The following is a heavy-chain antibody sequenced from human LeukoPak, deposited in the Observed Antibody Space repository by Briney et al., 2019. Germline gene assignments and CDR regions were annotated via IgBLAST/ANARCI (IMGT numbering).Heavy chain of an antibody. CDR2: INYSGRT. D-gene: IGHD1-7*01. CDR1: GGSISSSNYY. CDR3: ARDRWNYVPDY. J-gene: IGHJ4*02. V-gene: IGHV4-39*07. Sequence: SETLSLTCTVSGGSISSSNYYWGWIRQPPGKGLEWIGSINYSGRTYYNPSLKSRVTISVDTSKNQFSLKLSSVTAADTAVYYCARDRWNYVPDYWGQGTLVTVSS.